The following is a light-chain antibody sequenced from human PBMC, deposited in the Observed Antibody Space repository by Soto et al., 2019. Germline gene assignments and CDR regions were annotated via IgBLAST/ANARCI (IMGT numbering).Light chain of an antibody. CDR3: QQRSNWPLIT. CDR2: GAS. CDR1: QSVSSN. J-gene: IGKJ5*01. Sequence: EIVMTQSPATLSVSPGERATLSCWSSQSVSSNLAWYQQKPGQAPRLLIYGASTRATGIPARFSGSGSGTDFTLTISSLEPEDFAVYYCQQRSNWPLITFGQGTRLEI. V-gene: IGKV3-11*01.